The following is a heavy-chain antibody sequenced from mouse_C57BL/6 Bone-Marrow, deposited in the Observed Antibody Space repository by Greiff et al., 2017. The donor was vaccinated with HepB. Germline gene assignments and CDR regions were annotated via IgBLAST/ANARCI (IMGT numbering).Heavy chain of an antibody. Sequence: VKLQESGAELVRPGASVTLSCKASGYTFTDYEMHWVKQTPVHGLEWIGAIDPETGGTAYNQKFKGKAILTADKSSSTAYMELRSLTSEDSAVYYCTGYDGYYRDYWGQGTTLTVSS. V-gene: IGHV1-15*01. CDR3: TGYDGYYRDY. CDR2: IDPETGGT. D-gene: IGHD2-3*01. J-gene: IGHJ2*01. CDR1: GYTFTDYE.